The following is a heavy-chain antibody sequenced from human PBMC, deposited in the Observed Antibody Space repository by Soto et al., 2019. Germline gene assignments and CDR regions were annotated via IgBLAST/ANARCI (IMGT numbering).Heavy chain of an antibody. CDR3: AKVRADYYYGSGPFDY. CDR2: ISSDGSNK. J-gene: IGHJ4*02. Sequence: QVQLVESGGGVVQPGRSLRLSCAASGFTFSSYGMHWVRQAPGKGLEWGALISSDGSNKYYADSVKGRFTISRDNSKNTLYLQMNTLRAEDTAVYYCAKVRADYYYGSGPFDYWGQGTLVTVSS. D-gene: IGHD3-10*01. CDR1: GFTFSSYG. V-gene: IGHV3-30*18.